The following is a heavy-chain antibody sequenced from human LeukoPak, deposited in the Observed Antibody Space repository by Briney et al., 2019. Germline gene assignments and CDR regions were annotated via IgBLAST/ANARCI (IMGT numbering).Heavy chain of an antibody. Sequence: PGGSLRLSCSASGFTFSSYAMHWVRQAPGKGLEYVSAISSNGGSTYYADSVKGRFTISRDNSMNTLYLQMSSLRAEDTAVYYCVKGITMIVVVITGFDYWGQGTLVTVSS. J-gene: IGHJ4*02. CDR2: ISSNGGST. V-gene: IGHV3-64D*06. D-gene: IGHD3-22*01. CDR1: GFTFSSYA. CDR3: VKGITMIVVVITGFDY.